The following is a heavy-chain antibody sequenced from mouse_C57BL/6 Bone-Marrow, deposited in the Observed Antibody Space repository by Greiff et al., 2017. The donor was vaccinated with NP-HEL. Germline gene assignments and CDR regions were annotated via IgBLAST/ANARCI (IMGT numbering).Heavy chain of an antibody. Sequence: QVQLQQPGAELVMPGASVKLSCKASGYTFTSYWMHWVKQRPGQGLEWIGEIDPSDSYTNYNQKFKGKSTLTVDKSSSTACMQLSILTSESFAVYYCARGHYSGISYRFDYWGQGTLVTVSA. CDR1: GYTFTSYW. CDR2: IDPSDSYT. J-gene: IGHJ3*01. V-gene: IGHV1-69*01. CDR3: ARGHYSGISYRFDY. D-gene: IGHD1-1*01.